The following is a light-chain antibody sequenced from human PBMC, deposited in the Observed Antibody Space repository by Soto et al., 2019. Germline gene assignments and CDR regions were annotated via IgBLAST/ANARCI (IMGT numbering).Light chain of an antibody. J-gene: IGLJ2*01. CDR2: GNT. V-gene: IGLV1-40*01. CDR3: QSYDSGLTGSV. CDR1: SSNIGAGYD. Sequence: QTVVTQSPSVSGAPGQRVTISCTGSSSNIGAGYDVNWYQHLPGTAPKLLIYGNTNRPSGVPDRFSGSKSSTSASLAITGLQADDEAVYYCQSYDSGLTGSVFGGGTKLT.